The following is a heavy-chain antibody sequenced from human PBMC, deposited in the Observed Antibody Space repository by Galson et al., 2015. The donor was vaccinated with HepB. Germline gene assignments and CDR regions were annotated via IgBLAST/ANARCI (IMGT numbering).Heavy chain of an antibody. J-gene: IGHJ6*02. CDR3: ARDRYSNYVFDNLFFLSGRQTYYYYGMDV. CDR1: GYTFTSYG. CDR2: ISAYNGNT. V-gene: IGHV1-18*04. D-gene: IGHD4-11*01. Sequence: SVKVSCKASGYTFTSYGISWVRQAPGQGLEWMGWISAYNGNTNYAQKLQGRVTMTTDTSTSTAYMELRSLRSDDTAVYYCARDRYSNYVFDNLFFLSGRQTYYYYGMDVWGQGTTVTVSS.